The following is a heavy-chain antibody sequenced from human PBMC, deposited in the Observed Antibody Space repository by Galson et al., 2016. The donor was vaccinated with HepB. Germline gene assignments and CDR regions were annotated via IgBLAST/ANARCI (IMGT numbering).Heavy chain of an antibody. CDR3: ARDTALTYYADSSAYLHKYAMDV. CDR2: IIPTFGAL. Sequence: SVKVSCKASGGTFSDYAISWVRQAPGQGPEWMGGIIPTFGALTYTQKFQGRVTFTADKSTNTVYMELSSLRSEDTALYYCARDTALTYYADSSAYLHKYAMDVWGQGTTVTVSS. CDR1: GGTFSDYA. D-gene: IGHD3-22*01. J-gene: IGHJ6*02. V-gene: IGHV1-69*06.